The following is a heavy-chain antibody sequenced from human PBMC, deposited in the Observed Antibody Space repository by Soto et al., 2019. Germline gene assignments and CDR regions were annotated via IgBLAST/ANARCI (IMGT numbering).Heavy chain of an antibody. CDR3: ARGGLRDYYYYMDV. CDR1: GGTFSSYT. J-gene: IGHJ6*03. Sequence: SVKVSCKATGGTFSSYTISWVRQAPGQGLEWMGRIIPILGIANYAQKFQGRVTITADKSTSTAYMELSSLRSEDTAVYYCARGGLRDYYYYMDVWGKGTTVTVSS. CDR2: IIPILGIA. V-gene: IGHV1-69*02. D-gene: IGHD4-17*01.